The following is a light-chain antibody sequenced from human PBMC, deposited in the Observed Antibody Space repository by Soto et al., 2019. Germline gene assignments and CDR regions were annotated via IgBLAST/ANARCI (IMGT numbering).Light chain of an antibody. V-gene: IGKV1-6*01. Sequence: IQMTQSPSSLSASVGDRVTITCRASQSISNYLNWYQHKPGKAPNLLIYAASSLQSGVPSRFSGSGSGTEFTLTISSLQPDDFATYYCQQYDNWPWTFGQGTKVE. CDR2: AAS. CDR3: QQYDNWPWT. CDR1: QSISNY. J-gene: IGKJ1*01.